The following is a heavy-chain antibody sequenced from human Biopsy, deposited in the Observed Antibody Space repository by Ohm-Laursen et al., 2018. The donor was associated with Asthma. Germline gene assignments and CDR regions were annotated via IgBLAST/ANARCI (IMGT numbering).Heavy chain of an antibody. D-gene: IGHD6-19*01. Sequence: SLSLSCAASGFAFSDYYMSWSRQAPGKGLEWISYINGKSNSIEYADSVKGRFTISRDNAKNSLYLQMNSPRAEDTAVYYCARDSYSSGLYDDFESWGQGTLVTVSS. CDR1: GFAFSDYY. CDR2: INGKSNSI. V-gene: IGHV3-11*01. J-gene: IGHJ4*02. CDR3: ARDSYSSGLYDDFES.